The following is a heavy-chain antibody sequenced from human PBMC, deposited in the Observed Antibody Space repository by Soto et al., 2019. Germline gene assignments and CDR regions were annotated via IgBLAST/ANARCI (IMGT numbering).Heavy chain of an antibody. Sequence: QLQLQESGPGLVKPSETLSLTCTVSGGSISSSSYYWGWIRQPPGKGLEWIGSIYYSGSTYYNPSLKSRVTISVDTSKNQFSLKLSSVTAADTAVYYCARHPPLGAFDIWGQGTMVTVSS. D-gene: IGHD3-16*02. CDR3: ARHPPLGAFDI. CDR1: GGSISSSSYY. J-gene: IGHJ3*02. V-gene: IGHV4-39*01. CDR2: IYYSGST.